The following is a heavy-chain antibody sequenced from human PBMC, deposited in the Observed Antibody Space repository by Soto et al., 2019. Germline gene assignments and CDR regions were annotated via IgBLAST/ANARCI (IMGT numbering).Heavy chain of an antibody. V-gene: IGHV1-18*01. Sequence: QVQLVQSGAEVKKPGASVKVSCKASGYTFTSYGISWVRQAPGQGLEWMGWISAYNGNTNYAQKLQGRVTMTTDTXTIXADMELRSLRSDDTAVYYCARDYYDSSGYYYTLDYWGQGTLVTVSS. J-gene: IGHJ4*02. D-gene: IGHD3-22*01. CDR3: ARDYYDSSGYYYTLDY. CDR1: GYTFTSYG. CDR2: ISAYNGNT.